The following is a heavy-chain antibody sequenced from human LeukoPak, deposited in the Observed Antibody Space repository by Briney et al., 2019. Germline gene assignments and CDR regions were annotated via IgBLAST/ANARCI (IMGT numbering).Heavy chain of an antibody. CDR3: ARDKAPYYYGSGSYSDY. CDR1: GFTVSSNY. Sequence: GGSLSLSCAASGFTVSSNYMSWVRQAPGKGLEWVSIIYSGGSTYYADSVKGRFTISRDNSKNTLYLQMNSLRAEDTAVYYCARDKAPYYYGSGSYSDYWGQGTLVTVSS. V-gene: IGHV3-66*02. CDR2: IYSGGST. J-gene: IGHJ4*02. D-gene: IGHD3-10*01.